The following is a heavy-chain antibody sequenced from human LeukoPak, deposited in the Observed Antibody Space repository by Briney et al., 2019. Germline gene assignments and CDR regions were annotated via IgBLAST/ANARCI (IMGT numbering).Heavy chain of an antibody. D-gene: IGHD5-12*01. J-gene: IGHJ4*02. CDR2: INPNSGGT. V-gene: IGHV1-2*02. CDR3: AKVNGDSGYDPGLRAYSSGLYYFDY. CDR1: GYTCTGYY. Sequence: EASVKVSCKASGYTCTGYYMHWVRQAPGQGLERMGWINPNSGGTNYAQKFQGRVTMTRDTSTSTFYMELSDLRSEDTAVYYCAKVNGDSGYDPGLRAYSSGLYYFDYWGQGTLVTVSS.